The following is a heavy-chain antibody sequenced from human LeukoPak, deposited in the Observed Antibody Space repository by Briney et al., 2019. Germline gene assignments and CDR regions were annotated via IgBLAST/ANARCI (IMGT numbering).Heavy chain of an antibody. CDR1: AFSLNAYN. CDR3: AREKYYDSSVSSI. J-gene: IGHJ4*02. D-gene: IGHD3-22*01. Sequence: GGSLRLSCAASAFSLNAYNMNWVRQAPGKGLEWVSSISYTGTYIYYADSVKGRFTISRDNAQNSLYLQMNSLRAEDTAVYYCAREKYYDSSVSSIWGQGTLVTVSS. CDR2: ISYTGTYI. V-gene: IGHV3-21*01.